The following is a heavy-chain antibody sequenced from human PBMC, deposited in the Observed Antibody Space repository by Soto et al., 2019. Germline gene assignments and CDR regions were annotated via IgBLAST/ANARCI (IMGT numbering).Heavy chain of an antibody. Sequence: TSETLSLTCTVSGGSISSYFWSWIRQPPGKGLEWIGYIYYSGSTNYNASLKSRVTMSIDTSKKQFSLKLRSVTAADTAVYYCARGNDILTGYYPSNFDYWGQGTLVTVSS. CDR1: GGSISSYF. V-gene: IGHV4-59*08. CDR2: IYYSGST. D-gene: IGHD3-9*01. J-gene: IGHJ4*02. CDR3: ARGNDILTGYYPSNFDY.